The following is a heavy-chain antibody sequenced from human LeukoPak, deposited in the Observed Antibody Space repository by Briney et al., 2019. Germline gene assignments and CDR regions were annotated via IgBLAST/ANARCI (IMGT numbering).Heavy chain of an antibody. CDR2: IDTSWST. D-gene: IGHD3-10*01. V-gene: IGHV4-4*07. Sequence: ASETLSLTCTVSGGSISNYYWNWIRQPAGKGLEWIGRIDTSWSTNYNPSLKSRVTMSVDTSKNQFSLKVTSVTAADTAVYYCASVCGSATNYRLCGFDIWGQGTVVTVSS. J-gene: IGHJ3*02. CDR1: GGSISNYY. CDR3: ASVCGSATNYRLCGFDI.